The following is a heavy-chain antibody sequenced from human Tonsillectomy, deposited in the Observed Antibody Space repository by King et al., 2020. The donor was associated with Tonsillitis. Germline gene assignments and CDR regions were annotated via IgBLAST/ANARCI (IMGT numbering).Heavy chain of an antibody. CDR1: GFTFSDYY. J-gene: IGHJ6*02. Sequence: QLVQSGGGLVKPGGSLRLSCAASGFTFSDYYMSWIRQAPGKGLEWVSYISSSSRYTNYADTVKGRFTISRDNAKNSLYLKMNSLRAEDTAVYYCARVGGGYCESSGYYARYYYGMDVWGQGTTVTVSS. CDR2: ISSSSRYT. V-gene: IGHV3-11*06. CDR3: ARVGGGYCESSGYYARYYYGMDV. D-gene: IGHD3-22*01.